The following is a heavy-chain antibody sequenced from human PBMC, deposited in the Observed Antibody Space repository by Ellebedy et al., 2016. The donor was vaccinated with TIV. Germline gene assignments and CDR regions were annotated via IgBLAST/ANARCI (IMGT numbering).Heavy chain of an antibody. D-gene: IGHD3-22*01. J-gene: IGHJ4*02. CDR1: RVTFSSYI. Sequence: SVKVSXKASRVTFSSYIIQWVRQARGQGLEWIGWIVVGSGSTKYAQKFQERVSITRDMSTSTAYMELSSLTSEDTAVYYCAAGHMIVDWGQGTLVTVSS. V-gene: IGHV1-58*02. CDR3: AAGHMIVD. CDR2: IVVGSGST.